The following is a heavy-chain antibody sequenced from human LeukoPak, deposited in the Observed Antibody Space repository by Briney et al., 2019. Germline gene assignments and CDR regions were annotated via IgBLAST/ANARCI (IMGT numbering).Heavy chain of an antibody. CDR2: VSYGGNT. J-gene: IGHJ3*02. CDR3: DRGLKWDLQAFGI. V-gene: IGHV4-59*01. Sequence: PSETLSLTCTVSGVSRSSDYWSWIRQPPGKGLEWIGYVSYGGNTNYNPSLKSRVTISVDTTKNQFSLKLRSVTAADTAVYDCDRGLKWDLQAFGIWGQGTMVTVSS. D-gene: IGHD1-26*01. CDR1: GVSRSSDY.